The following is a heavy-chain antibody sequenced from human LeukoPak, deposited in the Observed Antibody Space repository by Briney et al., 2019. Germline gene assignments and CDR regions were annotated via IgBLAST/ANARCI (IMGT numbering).Heavy chain of an antibody. CDR2: IYYSKNT. CDR3: VSPRGFSYGYFDY. J-gene: IGHJ4*02. D-gene: IGHD5-18*01. V-gene: IGHV4-39*01. Sequence: PSETLSLTCTVSGGSIGSSPYYWVWIRQPPGKGLEWIGSIYYSKNTYYNPSLKSRVTISADTSKNQFSLTLGSVSATDTAVYYCVSPRGFSYGYFDYWGQGTLVTVSS. CDR1: GGSIGSSPYY.